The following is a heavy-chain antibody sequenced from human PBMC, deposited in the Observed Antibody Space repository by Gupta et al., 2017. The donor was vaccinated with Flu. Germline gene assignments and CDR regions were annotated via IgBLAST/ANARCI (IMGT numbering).Heavy chain of an antibody. D-gene: IGHD6-13*01. Sequence: EVQLLESGGGLVQPGGSLRLSCAASGFTFSHYDMSWVRQAPGKGLEWVAGITGGGTNTYDADSVKGRFTISRDNSKNTLYVQMSSLRAEDTSVYYCAKAHSPISMSAPGLFDYWGQGILVSVSS. CDR1: GFTFSHYD. CDR3: AKAHSPISMSAPGLFDY. V-gene: IGHV3-23*01. J-gene: IGHJ4*02. CDR2: ITGGGTNT.